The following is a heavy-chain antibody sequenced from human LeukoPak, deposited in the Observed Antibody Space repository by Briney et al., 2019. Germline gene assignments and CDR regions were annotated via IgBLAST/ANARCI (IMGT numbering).Heavy chain of an antibody. CDR1: GFTFSSYW. J-gene: IGHJ4*02. Sequence: QPGGSLRLSCAASGFTFSSYWMHWVRQAPGKGLEWVSGISWNSGSIGYADSVKGRFTISRDNAKNSLYLQMNSLRAEDTALYYCAKDPSHSGTYCDYWGQGTLVTVSS. V-gene: IGHV3-9*01. CDR3: AKDPSHSGTYCDY. CDR2: ISWNSGSI. D-gene: IGHD1-26*01.